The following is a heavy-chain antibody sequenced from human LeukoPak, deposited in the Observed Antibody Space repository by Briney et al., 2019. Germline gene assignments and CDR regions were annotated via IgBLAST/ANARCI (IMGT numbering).Heavy chain of an antibody. CDR2: ISSGGSTI. D-gene: IGHD6-13*01. J-gene: IGHJ4*02. V-gene: IGHV3-11*01. Sequence: GGSLRLSCAVSGFTFSDYYMSWIRQAPGKGLEWVSYISSGGSTISHADSVKGRFTISRDNAENSLYLQMNSLRAEDTAVYYCAXRAAAGRCFDYWGQGTLVTVSS. CDR1: GFTFSDYY. CDR3: AXRAAAGRCFDY.